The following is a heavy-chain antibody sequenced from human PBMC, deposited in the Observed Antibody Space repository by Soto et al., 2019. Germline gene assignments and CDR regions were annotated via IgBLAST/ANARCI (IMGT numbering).Heavy chain of an antibody. CDR2: INESGRT. CDR1: GGSSSGHY. D-gene: IGHD3-3*01. J-gene: IGHJ6*02. V-gene: IGHV4-34*01. CDR3: ARGGGRSGSKDV. Sequence: QVQLQEWGAGLVKPSETLSLTCAVYGGSSSGHYWNWIRQPPGKGLEWIGEINESGRTNYNPSLKSRVTISVDTSKNQFSLKLASVTAADTAIYYCARGGGRSGSKDVWGLGTTVTVS.